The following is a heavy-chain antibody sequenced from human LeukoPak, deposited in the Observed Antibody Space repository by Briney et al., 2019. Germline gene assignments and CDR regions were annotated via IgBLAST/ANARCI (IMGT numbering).Heavy chain of an antibody. CDR3: AREEMATIS. D-gene: IGHD5-24*01. V-gene: IGHV4-59*01. CDR2: IYYSGRT. Sequence: PSETLSLTCTVSGDSISSYYWSWIRQPPGKGLEWIGYIYYSGRTNYNPSLKSRVTISVDTSKNQFSLKLSSVTAADTAVYYCAREEMATISWGQGTLVTVSS. CDR1: GDSISSYY. J-gene: IGHJ5*02.